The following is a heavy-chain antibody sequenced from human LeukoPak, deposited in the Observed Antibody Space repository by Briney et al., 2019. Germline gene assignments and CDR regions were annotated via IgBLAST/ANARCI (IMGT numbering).Heavy chain of an antibody. CDR1: GGSFSGYY. V-gene: IGHV4-34*01. CDR3: ARAQGGYDFWSGYLIDC. Sequence: PSETLSLTCAVYGGSFSGYYWSWIRQPPGKGLEWIGEINHSGSTNYNPSLKSRVTISVDRSKNQFSLKLSSVTAADTAVYYCARAQGGYDFWSGYLIDCWGQGTLVTVSS. J-gene: IGHJ4*02. D-gene: IGHD3-3*01. CDR2: INHSGST.